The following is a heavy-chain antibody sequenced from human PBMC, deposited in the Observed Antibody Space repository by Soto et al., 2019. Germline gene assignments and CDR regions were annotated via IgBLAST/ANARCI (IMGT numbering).Heavy chain of an antibody. CDR2: ISGSGGST. Sequence: GGSLRLSCAASGFTFSSYAMSWVRQAPGKGLEWVSAISGSGGSTYYAGSVKGRFTISRDNSKNTLYLQMNSLRAEDTAVYYCASGRASSLYGMDVWGQGTTVTVSS. CDR3: ASGRASSLYGMDV. D-gene: IGHD6-6*01. J-gene: IGHJ6*02. V-gene: IGHV3-23*01. CDR1: GFTFSSYA.